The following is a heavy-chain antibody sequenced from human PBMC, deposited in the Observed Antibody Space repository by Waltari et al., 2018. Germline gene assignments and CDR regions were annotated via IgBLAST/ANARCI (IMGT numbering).Heavy chain of an antibody. J-gene: IGHJ4*02. D-gene: IGHD6-6*01. V-gene: IGHV3-21*06. CDR3: ARDRVEYSSSGADY. CDR2: IKSSSNYV. CDR1: GFTFSTSS. Sequence: EVQLVESGGGLVKPGGSLRLSCVASGFTFSTSSMNGVRQAPGKVLECVSSIKSSSNYVYYAASVKGRFTISREHAKTSLYLQMNSLRAEDTAVYYCARDRVEYSSSGADYWGQGTLVTVSS.